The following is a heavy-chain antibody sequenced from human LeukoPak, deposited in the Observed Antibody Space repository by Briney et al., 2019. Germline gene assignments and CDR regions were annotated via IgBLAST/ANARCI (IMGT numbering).Heavy chain of an antibody. CDR2: IFTSGST. V-gene: IGHV4-4*07. J-gene: IGHJ4*02. CDR3: ARDAYYYDNSGYYQTDY. CDR1: VGPINNYY. D-gene: IGHD3-22*01. Sequence: PSETLSLTCTVSVGPINNYYGSWIRQPAGKGLEWIGRIFTSGSTYYSPSLESRVTMSVDTAKNQFSLKLTSATAADTAVYYCARDAYYYDNSGYYQTDYWGQGTLVTVSS.